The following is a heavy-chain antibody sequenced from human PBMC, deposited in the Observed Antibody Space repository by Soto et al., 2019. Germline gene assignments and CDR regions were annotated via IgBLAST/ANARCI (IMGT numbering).Heavy chain of an antibody. Sequence: PGGSLRLACAASGFTFSDYYMSWIRQAPGKGLEWVSYISSSGSTIYYADSVKGRFTISRDNAKNSLYLQMNSLIAVDTAVYYCARQTPDAFDIWGQGTMVTVSS. J-gene: IGHJ3*02. CDR1: GFTFSDYY. V-gene: IGHV3-11*01. CDR3: ARQTPDAFDI. D-gene: IGHD2-15*01. CDR2: ISSSGSTI.